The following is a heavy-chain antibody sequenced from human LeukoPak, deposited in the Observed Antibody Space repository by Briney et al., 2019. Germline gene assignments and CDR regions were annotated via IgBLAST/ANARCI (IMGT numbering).Heavy chain of an antibody. Sequence: GGSLRLSCAASVFTLSSYAMSWVRQGPGKGLEWVSAISVSGNTYHADSVKGRFTISRDNAKNTLYLQMNSLRAEDTAVYYCAREGRVGARGGAFDIWGQGTMVTVSS. CDR1: VFTLSSYA. CDR2: ISVSGNT. V-gene: IGHV3-23*01. CDR3: AREGRVGARGGAFDI. D-gene: IGHD1-26*01. J-gene: IGHJ3*02.